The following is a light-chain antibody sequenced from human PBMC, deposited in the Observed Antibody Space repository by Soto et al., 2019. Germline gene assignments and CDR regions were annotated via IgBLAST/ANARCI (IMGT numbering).Light chain of an antibody. V-gene: IGLV1-40*01. Sequence: QSVLTQSPSLSGAPGQRVTISCTGSSSNIGAGYDVHWYQQLPGTAPKLLIYGNSNRPSGVPDRFSGSKSGTSASLAITGLQAEDEADDYCQSYDSSLRGSYVFGTGTKVTVL. J-gene: IGLJ1*01. CDR3: QSYDSSLRGSYV. CDR1: SSNIGAGYD. CDR2: GNS.